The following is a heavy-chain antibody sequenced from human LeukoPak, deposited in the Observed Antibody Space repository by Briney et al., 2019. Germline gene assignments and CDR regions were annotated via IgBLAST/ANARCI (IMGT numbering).Heavy chain of an antibody. D-gene: IGHD5-12*01. J-gene: IGHJ4*02. CDR3: AKEWIKE. Sequence: GGSLRLSCAASGFTFSIYAMTWVRQAPGKGLEWVSSISNSGGTYYADSVKGRFTISRDNSKNTLYLQMNSLRAEDTAGYYCAKEWIKEGGQGTLVTVSS. CDR2: ISNSGGT. V-gene: IGHV3-23*01. CDR1: GFTFSIYA.